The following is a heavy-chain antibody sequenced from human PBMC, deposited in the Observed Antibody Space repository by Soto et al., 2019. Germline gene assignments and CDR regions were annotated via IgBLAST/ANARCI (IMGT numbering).Heavy chain of an antibody. CDR2: ITSSSGTI. J-gene: IGHJ6*04. CDR3: AGTYGGYFYGLAV. Sequence: GGSLRLSCAASGFTFSYYGMNWVRQAPGKGLEWVSYITSSSGTIYYADSVKGRFTISRDNAKSSLYLQMNSLRDEDTAVYYWAGTYGGYFYGLAVWGKGTTVTVSP. D-gene: IGHD2-21*01. V-gene: IGHV3-48*02. CDR1: GFTFSYYG.